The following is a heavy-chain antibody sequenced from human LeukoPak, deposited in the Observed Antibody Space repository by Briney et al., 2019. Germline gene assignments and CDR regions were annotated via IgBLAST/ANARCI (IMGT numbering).Heavy chain of an antibody. CDR3: ARDDGIAAAGS. J-gene: IGHJ4*02. CDR1: GXTFTSXX. V-gene: IGHV1-3*01. Sequence: ASVKVSCKASGXTFTSXXXXWVRQAPGQRXXWMRWINAGNGNTKYSQKFQGRVTITRGTSASTAYMELSSLRSEDTAVYYCARDDGIAAAGSWGQGTLVTVSS. D-gene: IGHD6-13*01. CDR2: INAGNGNT.